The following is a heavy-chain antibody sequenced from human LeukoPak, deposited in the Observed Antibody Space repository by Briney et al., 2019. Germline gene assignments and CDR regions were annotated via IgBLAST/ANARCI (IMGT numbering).Heavy chain of an antibody. V-gene: IGHV4-4*02. Sequence: SGTLSLTCAVSGASISSSNWWSWVRQHPGKGLEWIGEIYHSGSTNYSPSLKSRVTISVDKSKNQFSLNLTSVTAADTAVYYCARIKIDYAPITLRPIYYFDYWGQGTLVTVSS. CDR1: GASISSSNW. J-gene: IGHJ4*02. D-gene: IGHD3-16*01. CDR3: ARIKIDYAPITLRPIYYFDY. CDR2: IYHSGST.